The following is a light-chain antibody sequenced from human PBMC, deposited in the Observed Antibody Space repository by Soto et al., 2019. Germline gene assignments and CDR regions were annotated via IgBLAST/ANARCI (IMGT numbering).Light chain of an antibody. Sequence: EIVLTQSPGTLSLSPGERATLSCRASQSVSSSYLAWYQHKPGRAPRRLIDGTSSRATGIPDRFSGSGSGTDFTLTISRLEPEDLAVYYCQQYGSLVTFGQGTKVDIK. CDR3: QQYGSLVT. V-gene: IGKV3-20*01. J-gene: IGKJ1*01. CDR2: GTS. CDR1: QSVSSSY.